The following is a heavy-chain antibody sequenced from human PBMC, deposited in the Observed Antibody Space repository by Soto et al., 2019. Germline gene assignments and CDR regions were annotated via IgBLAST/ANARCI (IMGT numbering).Heavy chain of an antibody. Sequence: SETLSLTCTVSGDSISSGPYYWGWIRQPPGKGLEWIGSFYYTGNTYYNPSLKSRVTLSVGASKSQFSLKLSSVTAADTAIYYCARHKTSGGGYYGFENWGQGTLVTVSS. V-gene: IGHV4-39*01. CDR1: GDSISSGPYY. CDR2: FYYTGNT. CDR3: ARHKTSGGGYYGFEN. D-gene: IGHD1-26*01. J-gene: IGHJ4*02.